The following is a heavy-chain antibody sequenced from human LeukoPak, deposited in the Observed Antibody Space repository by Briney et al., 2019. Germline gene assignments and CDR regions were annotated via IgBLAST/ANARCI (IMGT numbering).Heavy chain of an antibody. D-gene: IGHD5-12*01. J-gene: IGHJ6*02. CDR2: INAGNGNT. CDR3: ARDIVATGAPYYYYGMDV. Sequence: ASVKVSCQASGYTFTSYAMHWVRQAPGQRLEWMGWINAGNGNTKYSQKFQGRVTITRDTSASTAYMELSSLRSEDTAVYYCARDIVATGAPYYYYGMDVWGQGTTVTVSS. CDR1: GYTFTSYA. V-gene: IGHV1-3*01.